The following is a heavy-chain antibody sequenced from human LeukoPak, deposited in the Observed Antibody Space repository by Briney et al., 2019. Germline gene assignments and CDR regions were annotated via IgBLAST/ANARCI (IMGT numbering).Heavy chain of an antibody. J-gene: IGHJ4*02. V-gene: IGHV3-53*01. D-gene: IGHD5-12*01. Sequence: PGGSLRLSCAASGFTVSSNYMSWVRQAPGKGLEWVSVIYSGGSTYYADSVKGRFTISRDNSKNTLYLQMNSLRAEDTAVYYCAKVGQYSGYDYYFDYWGQGTLVTVSS. CDR1: GFTVSSNY. CDR3: AKVGQYSGYDYYFDY. CDR2: IYSGGST.